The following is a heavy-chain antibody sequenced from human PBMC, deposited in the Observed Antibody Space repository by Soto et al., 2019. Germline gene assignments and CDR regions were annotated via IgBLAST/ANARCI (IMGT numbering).Heavy chain of an antibody. CDR3: ARGDGELENYYYYGMDV. CDR1: GGTFSSYA. Sequence: SVKVSFKASGGTFSSYAISWVRQAPGQGLEWMGGIIPIFGTANYAQKFQGRVTITADESTSTAYMELSSLRSEDTAVYYCARGDGELENYYYYGMDVWGQGTTVTVSS. D-gene: IGHD3-10*01. V-gene: IGHV1-69*13. CDR2: IIPIFGTA. J-gene: IGHJ6*02.